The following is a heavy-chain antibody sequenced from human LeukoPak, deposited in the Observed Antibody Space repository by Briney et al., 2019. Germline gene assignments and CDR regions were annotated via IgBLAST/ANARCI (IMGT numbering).Heavy chain of an antibody. CDR3: AKDMTYYYGLGSSTNAFDI. CDR2: MSGSGDYT. CDR1: GFTFSSYS. D-gene: IGHD3-10*01. Sequence: GGSPRLSCAASGFTFSSYSMNWVRQAPGKGLEWVSGMSGSGDYTYYADSLKGRFTISRDNSKNTLYLQMNSLRAEDTALYYCAKDMTYYYGLGSSTNAFDIWGQGPMVTVSS. J-gene: IGHJ3*02. V-gene: IGHV3-23*01.